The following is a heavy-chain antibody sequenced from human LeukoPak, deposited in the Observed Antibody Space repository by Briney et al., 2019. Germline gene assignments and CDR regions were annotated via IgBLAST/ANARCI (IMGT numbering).Heavy chain of an antibody. J-gene: IGHJ4*02. D-gene: IGHD3-3*01. V-gene: IGHV1-69*06. CDR1: GGTFSSYA. Sequence: ASVKVSCKASGGTFSSYAISWVRQAPGQGLEWMGGIIPIFGTANYAQKFRGRVTITADKSTRTAYMELSSLRSEDTAVYYCTTEYDFWSGLIDYWGQGTLVTVSS. CDR3: TTEYDFWSGLIDY. CDR2: IIPIFGTA.